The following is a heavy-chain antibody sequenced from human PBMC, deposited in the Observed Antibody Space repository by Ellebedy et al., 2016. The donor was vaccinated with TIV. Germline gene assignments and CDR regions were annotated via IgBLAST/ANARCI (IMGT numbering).Heavy chain of an antibody. D-gene: IGHD1-20*01. CDR2: IHTGGDT. V-gene: IGHV3-53*01. CDR1: GFTVSYTY. J-gene: IGHJ3*02. Sequence: GGSLRLSCAASGFTVSYTYMNWVRQAPGKGLEWVSVIHTGGDTYYADSVKGRFTISRDSSKNTVFLQMNSLRAEDTAMYYCARRISGTYGDDAFDIWGQGTTVTVSS. CDR3: ARRISGTYGDDAFDI.